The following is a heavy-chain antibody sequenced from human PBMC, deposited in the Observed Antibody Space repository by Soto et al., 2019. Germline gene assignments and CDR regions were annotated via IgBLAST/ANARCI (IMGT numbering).Heavy chain of an antibody. CDR1: CDSTSTYY. V-gene: IGHV4-59*01. CDR3: ACLRGKRGSPDAC. CDR2: ISYSGST. Sequence: WETLSLTCIISCDSTSTYYWSWVRQSPGKGLEWIGYISYSGSTNYNPSLKRRVTISVNVANAQPPLKVTLVAAADTAKYYWACLRGKRGSPDACWGQGTQVTVSS. J-gene: IGHJ4*02. D-gene: IGHD2-15*01.